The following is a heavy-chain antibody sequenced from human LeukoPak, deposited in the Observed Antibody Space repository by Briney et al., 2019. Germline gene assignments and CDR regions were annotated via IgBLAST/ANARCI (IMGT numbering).Heavy chain of an antibody. Sequence: SETLSLTCAVYGGSFSGYYWSWIRQPPGKGLEWIGYIYYSGSTNYNPSLKSRVTISVDTSKNQFSLKLSSVTAADTAVYYCARKSGYDFFDYWGQGTLVTVSS. CDR3: ARKSGYDFFDY. CDR1: GGSFSGYY. J-gene: IGHJ4*02. V-gene: IGHV4-59*01. D-gene: IGHD5-12*01. CDR2: IYYSGST.